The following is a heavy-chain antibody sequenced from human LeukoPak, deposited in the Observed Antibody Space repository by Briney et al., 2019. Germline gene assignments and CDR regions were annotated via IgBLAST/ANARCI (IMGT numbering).Heavy chain of an antibody. CDR2: INPNSGGT. CDR1: GYTFSGYY. J-gene: IGHJ3*02. CDR3: ARERLLWFGVYDAFGI. D-gene: IGHD3-10*01. Sequence: EASVKVSCKASGYTFSGYYMHWVRQAPGQGLEWMGWINPNSGGTNYAQKFQGRVTMTRDTSISTAYMELSRLRSVDTAVYYCARERLLWFGVYDAFGIWGQGTMVTVSS. V-gene: IGHV1-2*02.